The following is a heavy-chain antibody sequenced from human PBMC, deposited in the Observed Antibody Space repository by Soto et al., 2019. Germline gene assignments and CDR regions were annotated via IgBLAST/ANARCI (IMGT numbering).Heavy chain of an antibody. J-gene: IGHJ4*02. CDR3: AKDSNSNYDPEFFDY. V-gene: IGHV3-23*01. Sequence: GGSLRLSCAASGFAFSSYAMSWVRQTPGKGLEWVSAISGSGGSTYYADSVKGRFTISRDNSKNTLYLQMNSLRAEDTAVYYCAKDSNSNYDPEFFDYWGQGTLVTVSS. D-gene: IGHD4-4*01. CDR2: ISGSGGST. CDR1: GFAFSSYA.